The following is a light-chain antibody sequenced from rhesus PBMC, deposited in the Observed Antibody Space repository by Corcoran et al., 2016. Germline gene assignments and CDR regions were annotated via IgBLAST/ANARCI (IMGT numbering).Light chain of an antibody. CDR1: QGINKV. CDR3: LQDSTTPLT. CDR2: AAS. J-gene: IGKJ4*01. Sequence: DIQMTQSPSSLSASVGDRVTVTCRASQGINKVLSWYQQKPGKAPTLLIYAASSLQTGVSSRFSGSGSGTDYTLTISSLQPEDVATYYCLQDSTTPLTFGGGTKVEIK. V-gene: IGKV1-94*01.